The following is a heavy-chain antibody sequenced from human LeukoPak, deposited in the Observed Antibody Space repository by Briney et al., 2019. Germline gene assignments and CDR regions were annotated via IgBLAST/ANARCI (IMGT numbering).Heavy chain of an antibody. D-gene: IGHD3-3*01. V-gene: IGHV1-69*04. J-gene: IGHJ4*02. CDR3: ARVDFWSGYYIDD. CDR2: IIPILGIA. Sequence: PVKVSCKASGGTFSSYAISWVRQAPGQGLECMGRIIPILGIAKYAQRLQGRATMTTDTSTSTAYMELRSLRSDDTAVYYCARVDFWSGYYIDDWGQGTLVTVSS. CDR1: GGTFSSYA.